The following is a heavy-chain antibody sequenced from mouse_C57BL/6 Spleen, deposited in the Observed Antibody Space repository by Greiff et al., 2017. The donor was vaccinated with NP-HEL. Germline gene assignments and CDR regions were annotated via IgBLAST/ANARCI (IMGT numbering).Heavy chain of an antibody. D-gene: IGHD3-2*02. CDR3: AKGQLRLQAMDY. V-gene: IGHV1-64*01. CDR1: GYTFTSYW. J-gene: IGHJ4*01. CDR2: IHPNSGST. Sequence: QVQLKQPGAELVKPGASVKLSCKASGYTFTSYWMHWVKQRPGQGLEWIGMIHPNSGSTNYNEKFKSKATLTVDKSSSTAYMQLSGLTSEDSAVYYCAKGQLRLQAMDYWGQGTSVTVSS.